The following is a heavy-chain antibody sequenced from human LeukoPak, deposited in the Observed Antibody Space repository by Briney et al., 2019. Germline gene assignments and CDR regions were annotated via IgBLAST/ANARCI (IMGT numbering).Heavy chain of an antibody. J-gene: IGHJ4*02. CDR1: GGSISSYY. V-gene: IGHV4-59*01. CDR2: IYYSGST. Sequence: SETLSLTCTVSGGSISSYYWSWIRQPPGKGLEWIGYIYYSGSTNYNPSLKSRVTISVDTSKNQFSLKLTSVTAADTAVYYCAREAVSGWYDYFDYWGQGTLVTVSS. CDR3: AREAVSGWYDYFDY. D-gene: IGHD6-19*01.